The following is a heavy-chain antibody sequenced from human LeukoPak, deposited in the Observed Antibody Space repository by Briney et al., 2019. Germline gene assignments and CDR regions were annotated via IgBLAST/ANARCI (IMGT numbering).Heavy chain of an antibody. CDR2: ISTNGGST. V-gene: IGHV3-64*01. D-gene: IGHD3-10*01. CDR1: GFTFSEYS. Sequence: GGSLRLSCAASGFTFSEYSMHWVRQAPGKGLEYVSAISTNGGSTYYANSVKGRFTISRDDPKNTLDLQMGSLRPEDMAVYYCARGFRYYGSGIDYWGQGTLVAVSS. CDR3: ARGFRYYGSGIDY. J-gene: IGHJ4*02.